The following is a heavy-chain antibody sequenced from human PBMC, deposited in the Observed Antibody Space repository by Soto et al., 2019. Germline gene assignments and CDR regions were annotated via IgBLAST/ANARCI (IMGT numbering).Heavy chain of an antibody. V-gene: IGHV1-69*13. CDR3: ARDLNFWSLDLDY. J-gene: IGHJ4*02. CDR1: GDTFSTYT. CDR2: IIPRSATS. Sequence: SVKVSCKASGDTFSTYTITWMRQAPGQGLEWMGGIIPRSATSNYAQKFQGRVTITADESTSTAYMELSSLRSEDTAVYYCARDLNFWSLDLDYRDLGTRVTVSS. D-gene: IGHD2-8*02.